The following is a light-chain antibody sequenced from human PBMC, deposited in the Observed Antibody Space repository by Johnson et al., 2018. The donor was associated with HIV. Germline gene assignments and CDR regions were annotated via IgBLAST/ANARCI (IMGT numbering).Light chain of an antibody. V-gene: IGLV1-51*01. CDR3: GTWDNSLSTGV. CDR1: SSNIGKNY. Sequence: HSVLTQPPSVSAAPRQKVTISCSGSSSNIGKNYVSWYRHLPGTAPKLLIYDNDKRPSGIPARFSGSKSGTSATLVITGLQTGDEADYYCGTWDNSLSTGVFGTGTQVTVL. J-gene: IGLJ1*01. CDR2: DND.